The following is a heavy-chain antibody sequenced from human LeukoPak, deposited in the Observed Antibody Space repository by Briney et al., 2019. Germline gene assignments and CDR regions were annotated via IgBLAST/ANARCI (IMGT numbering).Heavy chain of an antibody. CDR2: IYTSGST. V-gene: IGHV4-4*09. CDR3: ARRITIFGVAFDV. J-gene: IGHJ6*04. D-gene: IGHD3-3*01. CDR1: GGSISSYY. Sequence: SETLSLTCTVSGGSISSYYWSWIRQPPGKGLEWIGYIYTSGSTNYNPSLKSRVTISVDTSKNQFSLKLSSVTAADTAVYYCARRITIFGVAFDVWGKGTTVTVSS.